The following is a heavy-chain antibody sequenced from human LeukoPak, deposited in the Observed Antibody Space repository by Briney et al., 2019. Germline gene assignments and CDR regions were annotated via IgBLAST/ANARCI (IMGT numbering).Heavy chain of an antibody. CDR2: LGGSGATT. Sequence: PGGSLRLSCAASGFTFSTNSMSSVRQAPGEGVGWGSILGGSGATTYYADSVKGRFTISRDNSKNMLYLQMNSLRAEDTAVYYCAKERLTTTAFDIWGQGTMGTVSS. V-gene: IGHV3-23*01. D-gene: IGHD4-11*01. J-gene: IGHJ3*02. CDR3: AKERLTTTAFDI. CDR1: GFTFSTNS.